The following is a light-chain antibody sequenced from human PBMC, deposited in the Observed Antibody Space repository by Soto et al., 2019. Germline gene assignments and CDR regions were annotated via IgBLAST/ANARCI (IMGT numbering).Light chain of an antibody. V-gene: IGKV1-5*03. Sequence: DIQMTQSPSTLSASVGDRVTITCRASQSISSWLAWYQQKPGRAPNLLIYEASIVETGVPSRFSGSGSGTEFTLTISSLQPDDFATYYCRHYYSYPISFGQGTRLEIK. CDR2: EAS. CDR1: QSISSW. J-gene: IGKJ5*01. CDR3: RHYYSYPIS.